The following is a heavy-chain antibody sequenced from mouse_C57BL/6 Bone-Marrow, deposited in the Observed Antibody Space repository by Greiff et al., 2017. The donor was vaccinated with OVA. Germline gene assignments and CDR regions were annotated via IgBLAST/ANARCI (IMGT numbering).Heavy chain of an antibody. CDR1: GFTFSSYG. CDR3: ARPDYDFLFAY. D-gene: IGHD2-4*01. CDR2: ISSGGSCT. Sequence: EVHLVESGGDLVKPGGSLKLSCAASGFTFSSYGMSWVRQTPDKRLEWVATISSGGSCTYYPDSVKGRFTISRDNAKNTLYLQMSSLKSEDTAMYYCARPDYDFLFAYWGQGTLVTVSA. J-gene: IGHJ3*01. V-gene: IGHV5-6*01.